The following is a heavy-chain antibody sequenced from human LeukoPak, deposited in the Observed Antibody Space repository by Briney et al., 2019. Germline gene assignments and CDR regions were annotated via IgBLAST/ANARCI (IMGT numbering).Heavy chain of an antibody. J-gene: IGHJ4*02. V-gene: IGHV3-23*01. CDR2: ISGSGGST. D-gene: IGHD3-3*01. CDR1: GFTFSSYA. CDR3: AKSHYDFWSGYYPDY. Sequence: PGGSLRLSCEASGFTFSSYAMSWVRQAPGKGLEWVSAISGSGGSTYYADSVKGRFTISRDNSKNTLYLQMNSLRAEDTAVYYCAKSHYDFWSGYYPDYWGQGTLVTVSS.